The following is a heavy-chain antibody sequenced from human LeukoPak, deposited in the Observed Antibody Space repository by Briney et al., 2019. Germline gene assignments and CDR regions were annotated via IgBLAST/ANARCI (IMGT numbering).Heavy chain of an antibody. Sequence: GGSLRLSCAASGFTFSSYSMNWVRQAPGKGLEWVSSISSSSSYIYYADSVKGRFTISRDNATNSLYLQMNSLRAEDTAVYYWARDDHFDYDFWSGYFSSGFEEKYYFDYWGQGTLVTVSS. CDR2: ISSSSSYI. D-gene: IGHD3-3*01. V-gene: IGHV3-21*01. J-gene: IGHJ4*02. CDR3: ARDDHFDYDFWSGYFSSGFEEKYYFDY. CDR1: GFTFSSYS.